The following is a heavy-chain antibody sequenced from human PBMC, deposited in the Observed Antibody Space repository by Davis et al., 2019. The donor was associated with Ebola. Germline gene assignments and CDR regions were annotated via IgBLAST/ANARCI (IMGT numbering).Heavy chain of an antibody. J-gene: IGHJ4*02. CDR2: ITGSGGDT. CDR1: GFTFSDYA. V-gene: IGHV3-23*01. CDR3: RARLDY. Sequence: AGTLSLSCAVSGFTFSDYAMNWVRQTPGKGLEWVSLITGSGGDTYYADSVKGRFTISSDNSENTLYLQMTSLRVEDTAVYYCRARLDYWGQGTLVTVSS.